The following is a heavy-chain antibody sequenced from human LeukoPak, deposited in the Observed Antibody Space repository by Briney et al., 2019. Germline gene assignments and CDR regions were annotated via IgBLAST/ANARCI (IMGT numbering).Heavy chain of an antibody. CDR3: ARGSDSGRWSYYYYMDV. Sequence: GSLRLSCEVSGFTFTYYGMNWVRQAPGKGLEWMAHITSSSNNIYYGDSIKGRFTVSRDNAKNSLFLQMDSLRAEDTAVYYCARGSDSGRWSYYYYMDVWGKGTTVTVSS. CDR2: ITSSSNNI. J-gene: IGHJ6*03. V-gene: IGHV3-48*04. D-gene: IGHD4-23*01. CDR1: GFTFTYYG.